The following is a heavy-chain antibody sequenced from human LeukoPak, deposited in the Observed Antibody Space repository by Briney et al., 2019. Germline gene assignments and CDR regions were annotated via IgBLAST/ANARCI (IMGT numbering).Heavy chain of an antibody. CDR3: AKERSSGWYLHNWFDP. J-gene: IGHJ5*02. Sequence: AGVSLRLSCAASGFTLCIFAMRWVRHAPGKGREWVSAISCSGGSTYYADYVKGRFTISRDNSKNTLYLQMNSLRAEDTAVYYCAKERSSGWYLHNWFDPWGQGTLVTVSS. CDR2: ISCSGGST. D-gene: IGHD6-19*01. CDR1: GFTLCIFA. V-gene: IGHV3-23*01.